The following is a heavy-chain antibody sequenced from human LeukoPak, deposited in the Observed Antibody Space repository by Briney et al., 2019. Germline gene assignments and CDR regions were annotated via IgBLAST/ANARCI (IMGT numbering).Heavy chain of an antibody. CDR1: GGSFSGYY. CDR3: ARFGFEYDVGSGIHFYYMDV. CDR2: INHSGNT. J-gene: IGHJ6*03. D-gene: IGHD3-10*01. V-gene: IGHV4-34*01. Sequence: SETLSLTCAVYGGSFSGYYWSWIRQSPGKGLEWIGEINHSGNTKSNPSLKNRLTMSVDTSKKHISLNLTSVTAADTAVYYCARFGFEYDVGSGIHFYYMDVWGTGTTVTVSS.